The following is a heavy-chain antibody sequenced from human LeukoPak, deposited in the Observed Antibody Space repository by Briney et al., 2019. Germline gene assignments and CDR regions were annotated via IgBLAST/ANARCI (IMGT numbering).Heavy chain of an antibody. CDR1: GYTLTELS. J-gene: IGHJ4*02. Sequence: ASVKVSCKVSGYTLTELSMHWVRQAPGKGLEGMGGFDPEDGETIYAQKFQGRVTMTEDTSTDTAYMELSSLRSEDTAVYYCATVMGVATYFDYWGQGTLVTVSS. CDR3: ATVMGVATYFDY. CDR2: FDPEDGET. V-gene: IGHV1-24*01. D-gene: IGHD2-8*01.